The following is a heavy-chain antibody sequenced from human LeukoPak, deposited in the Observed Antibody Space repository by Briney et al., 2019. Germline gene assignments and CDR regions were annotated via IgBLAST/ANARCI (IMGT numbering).Heavy chain of an antibody. CDR1: GFRISNYA. CDR2: ISGRGDST. J-gene: IGHJ4*02. Sequence: GGSLRLSCAASGFRISNYAMTWVRQAPGKGLEWVSTISGRGDSTYDADSVKGRFTISRDKSKNTLYLQMNSLRVEDTAVYHCAKWGDYDVLTGYYDSDYWGQGTLVTVPS. CDR3: AKWGDYDVLTGYYDSDY. D-gene: IGHD3-9*01. V-gene: IGHV3-23*01.